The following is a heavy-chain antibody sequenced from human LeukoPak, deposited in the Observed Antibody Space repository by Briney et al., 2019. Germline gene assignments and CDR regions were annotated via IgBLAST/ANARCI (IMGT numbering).Heavy chain of an antibody. J-gene: IGHJ4*02. CDR2: IGISDDT. CDR3: ARGGIQVSGIDEVDY. Sequence: GGSLRLSCAASGFTLRSYDMHWVRQVTGKGLEWVSAIGISDDTYYQGSVKGRFTISRENAKNSLYLQMNSLTAGDTAVYYCARGGIQVSGIDEVDYWGQGTLVTVSS. D-gene: IGHD6-19*01. V-gene: IGHV3-13*01. CDR1: GFTLRSYD.